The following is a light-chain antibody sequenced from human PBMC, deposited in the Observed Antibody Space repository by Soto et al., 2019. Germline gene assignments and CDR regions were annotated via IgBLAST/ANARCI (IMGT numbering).Light chain of an antibody. J-gene: IGLJ1*01. CDR2: EVS. V-gene: IGLV2-18*02. CDR3: SSYPTSTTPCV. Sequence: QSALTQPPSVSVSPGQSVTISCTGTSSDVGSYNRVSWYQQPPGTAPKLMIYEVSNRPSGVPDRFSGSKSGNTASLTISGLQAEDEADYYCSSYPTSTTPCVFGTGTKLTVL. CDR1: SSDVGSYNR.